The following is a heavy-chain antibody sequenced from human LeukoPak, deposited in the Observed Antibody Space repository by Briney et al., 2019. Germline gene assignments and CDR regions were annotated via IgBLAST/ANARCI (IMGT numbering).Heavy chain of an antibody. CDR1: GFTFDDYA. D-gene: IGHD3-10*01. J-gene: IGHJ6*02. CDR3: AKDRSKDDTGVGMDV. V-gene: IGHV3-9*01. CDR2: ISWNSGSI. Sequence: GGSLRLSCAASGFTFDDYAMHWVRQAPGKGLEWVSGISWNSGSIGYADSVKGRFTISRDNAKNSLYLQMNSLRAEDTALYYCAKDRSKDDTGVGMDVWGQGTTVTVSS.